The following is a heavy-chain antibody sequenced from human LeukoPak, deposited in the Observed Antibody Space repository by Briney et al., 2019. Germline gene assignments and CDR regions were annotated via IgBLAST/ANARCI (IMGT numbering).Heavy chain of an antibody. CDR3: ARVKDHCGGDCYSYYFDY. D-gene: IGHD2-21*01. CDR2: IKQDGSEK. V-gene: IGHV3-7*01. J-gene: IGHJ4*02. CDR1: GFTFSSYW. Sequence: QTGGSLRLSCAASGFTFSSYWMSWVRQAPGKGLEWVANIKQDGSEKYYVDSVKGRFTISRDNAKNSLYLQMNSLRAEDTAVYYCARVKDHCGGDCYSYYFDYWAREPWSPSPQ.